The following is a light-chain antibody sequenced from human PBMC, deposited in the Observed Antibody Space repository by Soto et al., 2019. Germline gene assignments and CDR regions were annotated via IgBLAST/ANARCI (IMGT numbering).Light chain of an antibody. CDR1: SSDVGGYNY. CDR3: SSYAASNNFYFV. V-gene: IGLV2-8*01. J-gene: IGLJ3*02. Sequence: QSALTQPPSASGSPGQSVTISCTGTSSDVGGYNYVSWYQQYPGRAPKLMIYEVTKRPSGVPDLFSGSKSGNTASLTVSGLHAEDEADYYCSSYAASNNFYFVFGGGTKLTVL. CDR2: EVT.